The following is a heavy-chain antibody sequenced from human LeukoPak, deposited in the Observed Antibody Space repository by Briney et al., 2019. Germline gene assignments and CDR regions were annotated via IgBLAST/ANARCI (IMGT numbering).Heavy chain of an antibody. Sequence: SETLSLTCTVSGGSISTSSYYWGWIRQPPGKGLEWSGSIYYSGNTYYNPSLKSRVTISVDTSKNQFSLKLSSVTAADTAVYYDARQSTARGTFDYWGQGTLVPVSS. CDR1: GGSISTSSYY. CDR3: ARQSTARGTFDY. D-gene: IGHD5-18*01. J-gene: IGHJ4*02. V-gene: IGHV4-39*01. CDR2: IYYSGNT.